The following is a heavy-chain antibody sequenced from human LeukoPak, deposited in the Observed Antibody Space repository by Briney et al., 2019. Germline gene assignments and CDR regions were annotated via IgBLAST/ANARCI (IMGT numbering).Heavy chain of an antibody. J-gene: IGHJ5*02. Sequence: GGSLRLSCAASGFTFSNYAMGWVRQAPGKGLEWVSGISTSGGSTYFADSVKGRFTVSRDNSKNTLCLQLNSLRAEDTAVYYCAKGTPNYYGSESYYFDHWGQGTLVTVSS. D-gene: IGHD3-10*01. V-gene: IGHV3-23*01. CDR1: GFTFSNYA. CDR2: ISTSGGST. CDR3: AKGTPNYYGSESYYFDH.